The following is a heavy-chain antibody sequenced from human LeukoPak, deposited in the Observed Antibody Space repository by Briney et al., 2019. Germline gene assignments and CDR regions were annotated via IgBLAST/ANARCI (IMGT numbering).Heavy chain of an antibody. CDR2: ISSSSSYI. D-gene: IGHD6-19*01. CDR1: GFTFSSYS. CDR3: ARDRGIYSSGWYTVY. V-gene: IGHV3-21*01. J-gene: IGHJ4*02. Sequence: GGSLRLSSAASGFTFSSYSMNWVRQAPGKGLEWVSSISSSSSYIYYADSVKGRFTISRDNAKNSLYLQMNSLRAEDTAVYYCARDRGIYSSGWYTVYWGQGTLVTVSS.